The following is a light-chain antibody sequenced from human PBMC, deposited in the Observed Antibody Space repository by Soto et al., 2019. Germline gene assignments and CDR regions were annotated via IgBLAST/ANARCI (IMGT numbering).Light chain of an antibody. CDR2: AAS. CDR3: QHLDPYPLT. Sequence: DVPLTQSPSFLSASVGDRVAITCRASQGISSFLAWYQQKPGKAPKLLIYAASTLQSGVPSRFSGSGSGTEFTLTISSLQPEDFATYYCQHLDPYPLTFGPGTKVDIK. J-gene: IGKJ3*01. V-gene: IGKV1-9*01. CDR1: QGISSF.